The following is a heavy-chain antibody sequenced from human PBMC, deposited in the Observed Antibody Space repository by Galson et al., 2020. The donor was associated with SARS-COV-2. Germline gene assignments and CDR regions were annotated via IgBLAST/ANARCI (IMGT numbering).Heavy chain of an antibody. D-gene: IGHD1-1*01. CDR1: GFTFSSYN. J-gene: IGHJ4*02. CDR3: ATERLES. CDR2: IRSSSGSI. V-gene: IGHV3-48*04. Sequence: GGSLRLSCAASGFTFSSYNMNWVRQTPVKGLELVAYIRSSSGSIYYAVSVKGRFTISRDNAKSSLYLKLSSLRVEDTAVDYCATERLESWGQGTLVTVSS.